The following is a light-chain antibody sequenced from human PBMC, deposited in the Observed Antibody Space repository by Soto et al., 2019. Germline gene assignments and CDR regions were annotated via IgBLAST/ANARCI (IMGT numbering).Light chain of an antibody. CDR1: SRDLASSHR. CDR2: EVS. J-gene: IGLJ1*01. Sequence: LPQPPSVSGAPGPSVLLSRTGTSRDLASSHRVSWYQRPPGTGPKLVIYEVSNRPSGIPDRFSGSKSGNTASLTISGLQAEDEAEYYCSLYTTASTYVCGTGTKVTVL. CDR3: SLYTTASTYV. V-gene: IGLV2-18*01.